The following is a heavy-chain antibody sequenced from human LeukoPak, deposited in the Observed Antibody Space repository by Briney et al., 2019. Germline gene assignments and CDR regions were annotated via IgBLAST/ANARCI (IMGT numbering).Heavy chain of an antibody. V-gene: IGHV3-15*07. J-gene: IGHJ4*02. Sequence: GGSLRLSCAASGFTFANAWMNWVRQPPGKGLEWVGRIKSKTDGGTTDYAAPVKGRFTISRDDSKNTLYLQMNSLKTEDTAVYYCTRGRYYDSSGGYWGQGTLVTVSS. CDR1: GFTFANAW. D-gene: IGHD3-22*01. CDR3: TRGRYYDSSGGY. CDR2: IKSKTDGGTT.